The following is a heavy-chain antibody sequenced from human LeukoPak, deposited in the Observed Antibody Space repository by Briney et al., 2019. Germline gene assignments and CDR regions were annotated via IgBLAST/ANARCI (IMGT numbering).Heavy chain of an antibody. D-gene: IGHD3-10*01. CDR1: GFTFSGSA. CDR2: IRSKANSYAT. J-gene: IGHJ6*02. Sequence: GGSLRLSCAASGFTFSGSAMHWVRQASGKGLEWVGRIRSKANSYATAYAASVKGRFTISRDDSKNTAYLQMNSLKTEDTAVYYCTRPGFEFGFGELSTGYYGMAVWGQGTTVTVSS. CDR3: TRPGFEFGFGELSTGYYGMAV. V-gene: IGHV3-73*01.